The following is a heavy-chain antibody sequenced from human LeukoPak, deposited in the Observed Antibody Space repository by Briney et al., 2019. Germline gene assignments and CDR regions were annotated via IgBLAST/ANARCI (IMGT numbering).Heavy chain of an antibody. V-gene: IGHV1-69*13. CDR1: GGTFSSYA. CDR3: ASEQKSGSYARVFDY. J-gene: IGHJ4*02. CDR2: IIPIFGTA. D-gene: IGHD1-26*01. Sequence: GASVKVSCKASGGTFSSYAISWVRQAPGQGLEWMGGIIPIFGTANYAQKFQGRVTITADESTSTAYMELSSLRSEDTAVYYCASEQKSGSYARVFDYWGQGTLVTVSS.